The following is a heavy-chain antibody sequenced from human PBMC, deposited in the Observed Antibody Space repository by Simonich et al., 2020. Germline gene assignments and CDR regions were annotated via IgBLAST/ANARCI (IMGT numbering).Heavy chain of an antibody. V-gene: IGHV4-59*08. CDR2: IYYSGTP. CDR3: ARLPDY. CDR1: GGSIGSYY. Sequence: QVQLQESGPGLVKPSETLSLTCPVSGGSIGSYYWSWIRQPPGKGLDWIGCIYYSGTPNHNPSLKRRVTISVDTSKNQFSLKLSSVTAADTAVYYCARLPDYWGQGTLVTVSS. J-gene: IGHJ4*02.